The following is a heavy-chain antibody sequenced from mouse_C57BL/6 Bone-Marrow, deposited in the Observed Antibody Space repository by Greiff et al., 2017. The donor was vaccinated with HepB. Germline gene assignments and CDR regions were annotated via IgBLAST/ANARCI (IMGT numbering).Heavy chain of an antibody. CDR2: SRNKANDYTT. CDR1: GFTFSDFY. Sequence: EVQLVESGGGLVQSGRSLRLSCATSGFTFSDFYIEWVRQAPGKGLEWIAASRNKANDYTTEYSASVKGRFIVSRDTSQSILYLQMNALRAEDTAIYYCARDSPSNYDGGGFAYWGQGTLVTVSA. CDR3: ARDSPSNYDGGGFAY. V-gene: IGHV7-1*01. D-gene: IGHD2-5*01. J-gene: IGHJ3*01.